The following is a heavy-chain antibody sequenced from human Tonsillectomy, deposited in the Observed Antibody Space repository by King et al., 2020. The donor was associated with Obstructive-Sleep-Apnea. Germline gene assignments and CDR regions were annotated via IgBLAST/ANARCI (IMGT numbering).Heavy chain of an antibody. CDR2: SRSKTDGGTI. D-gene: IGHD1-20*01. V-gene: IGHV3-15*01. CDR1: GFTFSNAR. CDR3: TKESGQSVTGY. Sequence: VQLVESGGGSVKPGGSLRLSCAASGFTFSNARMSWVRQAPGKGLEWVGRSRSKTDGGTIDYAAPVKGRFAISRDDSKNMLYLQMNSLTTEDTAISFCTKESGQSVTGYWGQGTLVTVSS. J-gene: IGHJ4*02.